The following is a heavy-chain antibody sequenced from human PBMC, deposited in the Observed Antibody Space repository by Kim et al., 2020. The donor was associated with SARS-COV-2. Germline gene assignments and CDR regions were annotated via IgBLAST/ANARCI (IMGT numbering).Heavy chain of an antibody. CDR1: GGSISSSSYY. V-gene: IGHV4-39*01. J-gene: IGHJ3*02. CDR2: IYYSGST. Sequence: SETLSLTCTVSGGSISSSSYYWGWIRQPPGKGLEWIGSIYYSGSTYYNPSLKSRVTISVDTSKNQFSLKLSSVTAADTAVYYCARLRGDGYNYVAFDIWGQGTMVTVSS. D-gene: IGHD5-12*01. CDR3: ARLRGDGYNYVAFDI.